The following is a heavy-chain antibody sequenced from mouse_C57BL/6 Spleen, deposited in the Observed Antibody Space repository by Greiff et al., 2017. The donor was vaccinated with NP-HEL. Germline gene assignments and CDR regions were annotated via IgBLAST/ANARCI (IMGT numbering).Heavy chain of an antibody. CDR2: IDPSDSYT. D-gene: IGHD2-5*01. Sequence: QVQLKQPGAELVRPGTSVKLSCKASGYTFTSYWMHWVKQRPGQGLEWIGVIDPSDSYTNYNQKFTGKATLTVDTSSSTAYMQLSSLTSEDSAVYYCARSNYSYAMDYWGQGTSVTVSS. CDR3: ARSNYSYAMDY. J-gene: IGHJ4*01. CDR1: GYTFTSYW. V-gene: IGHV1-59*01.